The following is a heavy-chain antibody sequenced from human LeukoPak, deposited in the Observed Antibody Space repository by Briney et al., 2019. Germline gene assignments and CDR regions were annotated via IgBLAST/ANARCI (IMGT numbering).Heavy chain of an antibody. Sequence: SETLSLTCTVSGGSISSYYWSWIRQPPGKGLEWIGYIYYSGSTNYNPSLKSRVTISVDTSKNQFSLKLSSATAADTAVYYCARHIVVVPAAIGWFDPWGQGTLVTVSS. D-gene: IGHD2-2*01. CDR1: GGSISSYY. V-gene: IGHV4-59*01. CDR2: IYYSGST. J-gene: IGHJ5*02. CDR3: ARHIVVVPAAIGWFDP.